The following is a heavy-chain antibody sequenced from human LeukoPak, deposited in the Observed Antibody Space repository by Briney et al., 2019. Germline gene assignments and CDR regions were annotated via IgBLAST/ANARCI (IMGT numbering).Heavy chain of an antibody. J-gene: IGHJ5*02. CDR2: ISYDGSNE. V-gene: IGHV3-30*04. CDR1: GFTFSSYV. Sequence: GGSLRLSCAASGFTFSSYVMHWVRQAPGKGLEWVAIISYDGSNEYYADSVKGRFTISRDNSKNTLYLQMNSLRAADTAVYYCARLIPAFVFDPWGQGTLVTVSS. CDR3: ARLIPAFVFDP. D-gene: IGHD1-14*01.